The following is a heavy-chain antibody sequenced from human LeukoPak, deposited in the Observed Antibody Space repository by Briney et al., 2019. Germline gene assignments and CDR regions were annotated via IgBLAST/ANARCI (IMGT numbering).Heavy chain of an antibody. Sequence: PSDTLSLTCAVSGYSITSSSWWGWIRQPPGKGLEWIGYIYHSGTTYYNPSLKSRVTISVDKSKNQFSLKLSSVTAADTAVYYCARADVTEWLLSWGQGTLVTVSS. CDR1: GYSITSSSW. D-gene: IGHD3-3*01. J-gene: IGHJ5*02. CDR3: ARADVTEWLLS. CDR2: IYHSGTT. V-gene: IGHV4-28*01.